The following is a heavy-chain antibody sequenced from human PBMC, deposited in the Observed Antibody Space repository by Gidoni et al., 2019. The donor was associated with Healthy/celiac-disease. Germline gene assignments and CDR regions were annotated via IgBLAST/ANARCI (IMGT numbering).Heavy chain of an antibody. Sequence: QVQLVQSGAEVKKPGASVKVSCKASGYTLPSSGISWVRQAPGQGLEWMGWISAYNGNTNYAQKLQGRVTMTTDTSTSTAYMELRSLRSDDTAVYYGARVPRNRDGDRRRYFDYWGQGTLVTVSS. CDR3: ARVPRNRDGDRRRYFDY. CDR1: GYTLPSSG. J-gene: IGHJ4*02. V-gene: IGHV1-18*01. CDR2: ISAYNGNT. D-gene: IGHD7-27*01.